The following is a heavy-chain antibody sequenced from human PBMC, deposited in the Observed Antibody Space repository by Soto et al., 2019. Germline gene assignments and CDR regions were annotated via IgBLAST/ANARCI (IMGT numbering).Heavy chain of an antibody. D-gene: IGHD2-15*01. V-gene: IGHV3-23*01. J-gene: IGHJ5*02. CDR3: ARDYCSGGSCPNWFDP. CDR1: GFTFSSYA. CDR2: ISGSGGST. Sequence: GGSLRLSCAASGFTFSSYAMSWVRQAPGKGLEWVSAISGSGGSTYYADSVKGRFTISRDNAKNSLYLQMNSLRAEDTAVYYCARDYCSGGSCPNWFDPWGKGTLVTVSS.